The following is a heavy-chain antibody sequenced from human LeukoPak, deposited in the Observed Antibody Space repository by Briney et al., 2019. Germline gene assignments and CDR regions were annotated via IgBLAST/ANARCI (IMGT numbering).Heavy chain of an antibody. CDR3: ARVGSSSWDPKYNWFDP. V-gene: IGHV4-30-4*01. CDR2: IYYSGST. CDR1: GGSISSGDYY. J-gene: IGHJ5*02. Sequence: ESSETLSLTCTVSGGSISSGDYYWSWIRQPPGKGLEWIGYIYYSGSTYYNPSLKSRVTISVDTSKNQFSLKLSSVTAADTAVYYCARVGSSSWDPKYNWFDPWGQGTLVTVSS. D-gene: IGHD6-13*01.